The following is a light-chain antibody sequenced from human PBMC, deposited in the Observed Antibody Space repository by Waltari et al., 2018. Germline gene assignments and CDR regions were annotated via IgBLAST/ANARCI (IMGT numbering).Light chain of an antibody. V-gene: IGLV2-14*01. J-gene: IGLJ3*02. CDR2: VVS. Sequence: QSALTQPASVSGSPGQSITISCTGTSSDIGGYKYVTWYQQHPGKAPKLMIYVVSNRPSGVSNRFSGSKYGSTASLTISGLQSEDEADYYCSSYMNSSLVFGAGTKVTVL. CDR3: SSYMNSSLV. CDR1: SSDIGGYKY.